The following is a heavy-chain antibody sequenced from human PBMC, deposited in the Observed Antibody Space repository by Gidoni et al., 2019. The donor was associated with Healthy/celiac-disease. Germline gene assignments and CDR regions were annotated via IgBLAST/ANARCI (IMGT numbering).Heavy chain of an antibody. CDR1: GFTFSSYG. V-gene: IGHV3-30*18. CDR2: ISYDGSNK. J-gene: IGHJ6*02. D-gene: IGHD5-18*01. Sequence: QVQLVESGGGVVQPGRSLRLSCAASGFTFSSYGMPWVRQAPGKGLEWVAVISYDGSNKYYADSVKGRFTISRDNSKNTLYLQMNSLRAEDTAVYYCAKDPQRIQLWFVNSYYYGMDVWGQGTTVTVSS. CDR3: AKDPQRIQLWFVNSYYYGMDV.